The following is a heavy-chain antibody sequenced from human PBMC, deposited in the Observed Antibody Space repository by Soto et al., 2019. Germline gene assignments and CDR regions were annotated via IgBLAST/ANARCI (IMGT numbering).Heavy chain of an antibody. Sequence: SETLSLTCTVSGGSISSYYWSWIRQPPGKGLERIGYIYYRGSTNYNPSLKSRVTISVDTSKNQFSLKLSSVTAADTAVYYCARVVVAATYYYYYMDVWGKGTTVTVSS. CDR1: GGSISSYY. CDR3: ARVVVAATYYYYYMDV. CDR2: IYYRGST. J-gene: IGHJ6*03. D-gene: IGHD2-15*01. V-gene: IGHV4-59*01.